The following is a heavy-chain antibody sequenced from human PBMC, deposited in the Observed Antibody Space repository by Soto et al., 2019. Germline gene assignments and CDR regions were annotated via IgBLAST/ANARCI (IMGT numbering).Heavy chain of an antibody. CDR3: ARVAFGPIDY. D-gene: IGHD3-16*01. J-gene: IGHJ4*02. CDR2: MYHSGTT. V-gene: IGHV4-38-2*02. CDR1: NYCVSTGDY. Sequence: SEAPLLSCSVSNYCVSTGDYRGWIRQSPGEGLEWIVSMYHSGTTYYNPSLKSRVTISIDTSKNQFSLKLTSVTSADTAVYFCARVAFGPIDYWGQGTLVTVSS.